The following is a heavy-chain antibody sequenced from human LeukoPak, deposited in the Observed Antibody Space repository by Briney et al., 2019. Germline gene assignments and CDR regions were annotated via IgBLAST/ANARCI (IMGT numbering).Heavy chain of an antibody. V-gene: IGHV3-53*01. CDR3: ARALTDSSGWWNNWFDP. Sequence: GGSLRLSCAASGFTVSTNYRSWVRQAPGKGLEWGSVIYSGGSTYYADSVKGRFTISRDNSKNTVYLQVNSLRAEDTAVYYCARALTDSSGWWNNWFDPWGQGTLVTVSS. CDR1: GFTVSTNY. D-gene: IGHD6-19*01. J-gene: IGHJ5*02. CDR2: IYSGGST.